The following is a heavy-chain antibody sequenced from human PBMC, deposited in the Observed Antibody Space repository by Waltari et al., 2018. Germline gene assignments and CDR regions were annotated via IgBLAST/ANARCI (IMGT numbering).Heavy chain of an antibody. CDR1: GYSISSGYY. J-gene: IGHJ6*03. D-gene: IGHD6-6*01. CDR2: IDHSGST. CDR3: ARVEYSSSHYYYYYMDV. Sequence: QVQLQESGPGLVKPSETLSLTCAVSGYSISSGYYWGWSRQPPGKGLEWIGRIDHSGSTSYHPSLKCRVTISVDTSKNQFSLKLSSVTAADTAVYYCARVEYSSSHYYYYYMDVWGKGTTVTVSS. V-gene: IGHV4-38-2*01.